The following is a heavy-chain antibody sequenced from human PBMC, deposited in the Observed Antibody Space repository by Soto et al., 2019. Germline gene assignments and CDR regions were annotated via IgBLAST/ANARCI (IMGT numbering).Heavy chain of an antibody. Sequence: QVQLVQSGAEVKKPGSSVKVSCKASGGTFSSYAISWVRQAPGQGLEWMGGSIPIFGTANYAQKLQGRVTITXXEXTXXAYMELSSLRSEDTAVCYCARVELMSDGYNYWFDPWGQGTLVTGSS. D-gene: IGHD5-12*01. CDR3: ARVELMSDGYNYWFDP. CDR1: GGTFSSYA. V-gene: IGHV1-69*05. CDR2: SIPIFGTA. J-gene: IGHJ5*02.